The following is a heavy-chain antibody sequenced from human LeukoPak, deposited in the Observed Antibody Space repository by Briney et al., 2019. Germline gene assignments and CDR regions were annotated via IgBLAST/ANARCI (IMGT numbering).Heavy chain of an antibody. CDR3: ARKRYCSSTNCYGDWFDP. J-gene: IGHJ5*02. V-gene: IGHV3-74*01. Sequence: GGSLRLSCAASGFTFSNHWMHWVRQVPGKGLVWVSRINSDGNSTSYADSVKGRFTISRDNAKNTLYLQMNSLRAEDTAVYYCARKRYCSSTNCYGDWFDPWGQGTLVTVSS. CDR1: GFTFSNHW. D-gene: IGHD2-2*01. CDR2: INSDGNST.